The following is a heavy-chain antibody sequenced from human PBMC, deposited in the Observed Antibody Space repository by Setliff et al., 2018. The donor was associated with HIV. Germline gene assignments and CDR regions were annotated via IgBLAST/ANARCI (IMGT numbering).Heavy chain of an antibody. CDR1: GFTFSSYW. CDR2: INSDGSST. CDR3: ALTPYSSSSLSY. D-gene: IGHD6-6*01. J-gene: IGHJ4*02. Sequence: TGGSLRLSCAASGFTFSSYWMHWVRQAPGKGLVWVSRINSDGSSTSYADSVKGRFTISRDNAKNTLYLQMNSLRAEDTAVYYCALTPYSSSSLSYWGQGNLVTVSS. V-gene: IGHV3-74*01.